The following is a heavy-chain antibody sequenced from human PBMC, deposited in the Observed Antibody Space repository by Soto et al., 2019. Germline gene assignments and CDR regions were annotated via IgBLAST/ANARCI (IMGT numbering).Heavy chain of an antibody. CDR3: ARDGVSSTEYTWNYGTYFDY. J-gene: IGHJ4*02. V-gene: IGHV1-18*01. CDR2: ISAYNGNT. CDR1: GYTFTSYG. D-gene: IGHD1-7*01. Sequence: GASVKVSCKASGYTFTSYGISWVRQAPGQGLERMGRISAYNGNTNYAQKLQGRFTISRDSTKQTLYLQMNSLRPDDTAMYYCARDGVSSTEYTWNYGTYFDYWGQGALVTVSS.